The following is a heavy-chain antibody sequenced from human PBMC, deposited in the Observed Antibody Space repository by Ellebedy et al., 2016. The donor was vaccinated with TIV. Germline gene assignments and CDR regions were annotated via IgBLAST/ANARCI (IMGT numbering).Heavy chain of an antibody. Sequence: GESLKISCAASGFTFSTYWMTWVRQAPGKGLEWVANIADDGREENYVDSVRGRFTISRDNAKNSLYLQMNSLTVEDTAVYYCARRYCTISRCFAASWASLDMWGQGTMVTVSS. CDR1: GFTFSTYW. CDR2: IADDGREE. V-gene: IGHV3-7*01. CDR3: ARRYCTISRCFAASWASLDM. J-gene: IGHJ3*02. D-gene: IGHD2-2*01.